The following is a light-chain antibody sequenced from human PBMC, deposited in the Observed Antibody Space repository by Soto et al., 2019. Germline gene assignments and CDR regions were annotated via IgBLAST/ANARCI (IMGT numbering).Light chain of an antibody. J-gene: IGKJ5*01. CDR3: QQYDDRPSIT. V-gene: IGKV1-33*01. CDR2: GAT. CDR1: QAIGNS. Sequence: IQMTQSPSSLSASIGDRVTITCQASQAIGNSLNWYQQLPGKPPKLLIYGATNLEAGVPLRFSGRGSGTHFTFTIASLEPEDIATYSCQQYDDRPSITFGQGTRLEFK.